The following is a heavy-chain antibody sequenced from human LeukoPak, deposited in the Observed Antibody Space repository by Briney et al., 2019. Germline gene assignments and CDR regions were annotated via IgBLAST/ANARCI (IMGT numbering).Heavy chain of an antibody. Sequence: SETLSLTCGVSVGSISSGNWWSWVRQSPGKGLEWIGEIYHNGTPNYNPSLKSRVTISLDTSKNQFSLRLSSVAAADTAVYYCARGGRNSGNYYRPHNYYAMDVWGQGTTVTVSS. V-gene: IGHV4/OR15-8*01. CDR1: VGSISSGNW. J-gene: IGHJ6*02. CDR3: ARGGRNSGNYYRPHNYYAMDV. CDR2: IYHNGTP. D-gene: IGHD1-26*01.